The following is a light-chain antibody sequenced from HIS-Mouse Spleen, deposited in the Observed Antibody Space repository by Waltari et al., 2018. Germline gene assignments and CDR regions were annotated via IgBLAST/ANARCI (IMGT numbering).Light chain of an antibody. Sequence: QSALTQPASVSGSPGQSITISCTGTSIAVGSYNLVSWYQQHPGKAPKLMIYEGSKRPSGVSNRFSGSKSGNTASLTISGLQAEDEADYYCCSYAGSSTLVFGGGTKLTVL. CDR1: SIAVGSYNL. J-gene: IGLJ3*02. V-gene: IGLV2-23*01. CDR2: EGS. CDR3: CSYAGSSTLV.